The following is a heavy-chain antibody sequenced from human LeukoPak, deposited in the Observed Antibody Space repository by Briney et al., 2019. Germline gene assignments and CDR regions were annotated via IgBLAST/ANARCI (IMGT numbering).Heavy chain of an antibody. CDR1: GFTFSSYS. CDR3: ASRTNRVLLRRSIGGTEYYFDY. Sequence: GGSLRLSCAASGFTFSSYSMNWVRQAPGKGLEWVSSISSSSSYIYYADSVKGRFTISRDNDKNSLYLQMNSLRAEDTAVYYCASRTNRVLLRRSIGGTEYYFDYWGQGTLVTVSS. V-gene: IGHV3-21*01. CDR2: ISSSSSYI. J-gene: IGHJ4*02. D-gene: IGHD3-16*01.